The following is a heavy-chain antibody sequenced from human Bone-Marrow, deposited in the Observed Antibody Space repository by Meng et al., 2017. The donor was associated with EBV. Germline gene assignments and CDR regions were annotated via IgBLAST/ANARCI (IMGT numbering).Heavy chain of an antibody. CDR2: VWFDGNNK. Sequence: QVQLVESGXGVVQPGXSLRLSCAASGFTFSSFGMHWVRQAPGKGLEWVAIVWFDGNNKYYADSVRGRFTISRDNSENTVYLQMNSLRAEDTAIYYCARDSISSSFYFDYGGPGTLVTVSA. CDR1: GFTFSSFG. J-gene: IGHJ4*02. V-gene: IGHV3-33*01. D-gene: IGHD6-6*01. CDR3: ARDSISSSFYFDY.